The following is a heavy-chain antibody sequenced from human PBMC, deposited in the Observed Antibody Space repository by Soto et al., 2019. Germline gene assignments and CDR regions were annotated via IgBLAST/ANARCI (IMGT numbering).Heavy chain of an antibody. CDR3: ARADATSGYGSYYSYGMDV. J-gene: IGHJ6*02. CDR1: GFTFSDYY. Sequence: QVQLVESGGGLVKPGGSLRLSCAASGFTFSDYYMSWIRQAPGKGLEWVSYISSSSSYTNYADSVKGRFTISRDNAKNXLXXQMNSLRAEDTAVYYGARADATSGYGSYYSYGMDVWGQGTTVTVSS. D-gene: IGHD5-12*01. CDR2: ISSSSSYT. V-gene: IGHV3-11*05.